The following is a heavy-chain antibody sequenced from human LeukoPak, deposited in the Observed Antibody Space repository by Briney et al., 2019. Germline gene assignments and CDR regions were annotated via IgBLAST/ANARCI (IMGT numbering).Heavy chain of an antibody. CDR1: GFTFSTYN. CDR3: ARDHPTQYDFWSGHYGMDV. D-gene: IGHD3-3*01. CDR2: ISSSSYI. V-gene: IGHV3-21*01. J-gene: IGHJ6*02. Sequence: GGSLRLSCATSGFTFSTYNMNWVRQAPGKGLEWVSSISSSSYIYYADSVKGRFTISRDNAKNSLYLQMNSLRAEDTAVYYCARDHPTQYDFWSGHYGMDVWGQGTTVTVSS.